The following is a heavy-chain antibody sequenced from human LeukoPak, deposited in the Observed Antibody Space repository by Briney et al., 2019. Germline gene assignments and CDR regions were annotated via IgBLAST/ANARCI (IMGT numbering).Heavy chain of an antibody. J-gene: IGHJ4*02. V-gene: IGHV4-39*07. CDR2: IYYSGST. CDR3: ARVAGRNTYYDFWSGSYFDY. D-gene: IGHD3-3*01. CDR1: GGSISSSSYY. Sequence: SETLSLTCTVSGGSISSSSYYWGWIRQPPGKGLEWIGSIYYSGSTYYNPSLKSRVTISVDTSKNQFSLKLSSVTAADTAVYYCARVAGRNTYYDFWSGSYFDYWGQGTLVTVSS.